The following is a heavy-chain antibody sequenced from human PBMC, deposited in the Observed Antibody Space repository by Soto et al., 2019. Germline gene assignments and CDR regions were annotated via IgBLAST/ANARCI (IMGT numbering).Heavy chain of an antibody. J-gene: IGHJ3*02. CDR3: DRTRAYAFDI. D-gene: IGHD1-7*01. CDR1: GLTFSSYA. Sequence: EVPLLESGGGLVQPGGSLRLSCAASGLTFSSYAMSWVRQAPGKGLEWVSAISGSGGSTYYADSVKGRFTISRDNSKNKLYLQMNSLRAEDTSVYYCDRTRAYAFDIWGQGTMVIVAS. CDR2: ISGSGGST. V-gene: IGHV3-23*01.